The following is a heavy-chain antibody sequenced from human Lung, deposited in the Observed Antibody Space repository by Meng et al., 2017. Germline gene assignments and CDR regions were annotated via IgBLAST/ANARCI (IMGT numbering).Heavy chain of an antibody. D-gene: IGHD6-13*01. Sequence: QVQLVQSGPEVKKPWASAKLSCKPSGYTFAAYWIHWLRQAPGQGLEWMGRIDPNNDHTQYAQNFQGRVTMTSDTSISTVYMELNGLRSDDTAVYYCARDEDISAAGKLFGDYWGQGTLVTVSS. CDR2: IDPNNDHT. J-gene: IGHJ4*02. CDR1: GYTFAAYW. V-gene: IGHV1-2*06. CDR3: ARDEDISAAGKLFGDY.